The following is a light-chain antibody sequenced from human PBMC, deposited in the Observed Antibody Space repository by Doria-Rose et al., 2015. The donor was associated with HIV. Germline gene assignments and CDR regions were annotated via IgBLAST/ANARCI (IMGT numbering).Light chain of an antibody. CDR3: QQYGSSPWT. J-gene: IGKJ1*01. CDR1: QTVSIDY. V-gene: IGKV3-20*01. CDR2: GAS. Sequence: EIVLTQSPGTLSLSPGERATLSCRASQTVSIDYLAWYQQKPGQAPRLLIYGASSRATGIPDRFSGRGSGTDFSLAISRLEPEDFAVYYCQQYGSSPWTFGQGTKVEV.